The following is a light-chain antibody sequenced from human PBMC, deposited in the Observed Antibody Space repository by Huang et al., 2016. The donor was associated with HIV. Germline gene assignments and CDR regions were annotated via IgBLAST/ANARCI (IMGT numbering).Light chain of an antibody. CDR2: LGS. Sequence: DIVMTQSPLSLPVTPGEPASISCRSSQSLLHTNGYNYLDWYLQTPGQSPQLLIYLGSNLASGVPDMFSGSGSGTDFTLKISRVEAEDVGVYYCMQALQTPLTFGGGTKVEIK. V-gene: IGKV2-28*01. J-gene: IGKJ4*01. CDR1: QSLLHTNGYNY. CDR3: MQALQTPLT.